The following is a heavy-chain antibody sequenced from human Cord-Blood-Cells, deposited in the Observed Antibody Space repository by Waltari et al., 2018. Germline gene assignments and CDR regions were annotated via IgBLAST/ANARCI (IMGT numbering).Heavy chain of an antibody. J-gene: IGHJ3*02. D-gene: IGHD5-12*01. CDR3: AKDGVIVATIPDAFDI. CDR1: G. CDR2: ISYDGSNK. Sequence: GMHWVRQAPGKGLEWVAVISYDGSNKYYADSVKGRSTISRDNSKNTLYLQMNSLRAEDTAVYYCAKDGVIVATIPDAFDIWGQGTMVTVSS. V-gene: IGHV3-30*18.